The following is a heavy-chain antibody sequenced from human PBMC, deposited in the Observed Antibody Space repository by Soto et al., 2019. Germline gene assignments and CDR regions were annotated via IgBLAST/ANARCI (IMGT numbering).Heavy chain of an antibody. CDR3: ARNVTRIADSYYGMDV. CDR1: GYTFTSYG. Sequence: QVQLVQSGAEVKKPGASMKVSCKASGYTFTSYGINWVRQAPGQGLEWMGWISGYNDNTNYAQRLQGRVTMTTDTATSTAYMELRSLRSDDTAVYYCARNVTRIADSYYGMDVWGQGTTVTVSS. CDR2: ISGYNDNT. V-gene: IGHV1-18*01. J-gene: IGHJ6*02. D-gene: IGHD2-15*01.